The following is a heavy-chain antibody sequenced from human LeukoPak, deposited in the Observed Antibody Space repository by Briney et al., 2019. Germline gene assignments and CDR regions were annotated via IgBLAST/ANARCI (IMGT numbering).Heavy chain of an antibody. CDR1: GFTVSSNY. CDR2: IYSGGST. CDR3: AREPRGLYAFDI. J-gene: IGHJ3*02. Sequence: GGSLRLSCAASGFTVSSNYMSWVRQAPGKGLEWVSVIYSGGSTYYADSVKGRFTISRDNSKNTLYLQMNSLRAEDTAVYYCAREPRGLYAFDIWGQGTMVTVSS. D-gene: IGHD3-10*01. V-gene: IGHV3-53*01.